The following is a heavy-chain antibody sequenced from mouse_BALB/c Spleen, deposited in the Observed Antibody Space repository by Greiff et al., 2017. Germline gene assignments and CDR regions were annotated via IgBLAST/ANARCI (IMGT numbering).Heavy chain of an antibody. CDR1: GFTFSSYY. Sequence: EVQVVESGGGLVKLGGSLKLSCAASGFTFSSYYMSWVRQTPEKRLELVAAINSNGGSTYYPDTVKGRFTISRDNAKNTLYLQMSSLKSEDTALYYCARHLRLPSYFDYWGQGTTLTVSS. V-gene: IGHV5-6-2*01. D-gene: IGHD1-2*01. CDR2: INSNGGST. J-gene: IGHJ2*01. CDR3: ARHLRLPSYFDY.